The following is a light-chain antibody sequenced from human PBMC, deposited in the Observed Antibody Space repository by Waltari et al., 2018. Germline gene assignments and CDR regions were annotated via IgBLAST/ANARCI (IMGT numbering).Light chain of an antibody. Sequence: EVVLTQSPSTLSLSPGERATLACRASQSVGTSLAWYQQKPGQAPRLLIYGASRRATGIPDRFSGSGSGTDFSLTISRLEPEDFAVYYCQHYVRLPATFAQGTKVEV. CDR3: QHYVRLPAT. CDR2: GAS. CDR1: QSVGTS. V-gene: IGKV3-20*01. J-gene: IGKJ1*01.